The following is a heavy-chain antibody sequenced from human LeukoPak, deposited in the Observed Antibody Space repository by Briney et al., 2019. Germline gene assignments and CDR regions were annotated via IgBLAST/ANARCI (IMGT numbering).Heavy chain of an antibody. CDR3: AREVLDRRRPYFYYYYMDV. CDR2: IGTAGDT. CDR1: GFTFSSYD. D-gene: IGHD3-22*01. V-gene: IGHV3-13*01. Sequence: GGSLRLSCAASGFTFSSYDMHWVRQVTGKGLEWVSGIGTAGDTYFADSVKGRFTISRDNSKNTLYLQMNSLRAEDTAMYYCAREVLDRRRPYFYYYYMDVWGRGTTVTVSS. J-gene: IGHJ6*03.